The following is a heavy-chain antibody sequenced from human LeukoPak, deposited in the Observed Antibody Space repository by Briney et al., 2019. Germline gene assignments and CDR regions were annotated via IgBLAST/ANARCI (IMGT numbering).Heavy chain of an antibody. CDR3: ARQGPGSSGYYNDY. D-gene: IGHD3-10*01. CDR1: GFTFSRYA. V-gene: IGHV3-30-3*01. J-gene: IGHJ4*02. CDR2: ISYDGAQR. Sequence: AGGSLRLSCTASGFTFSRYALHWIRQPPGKGLEWMAAISYDGAQRYHADSVKARFNISRDNSKNTLSLEMNNLRPEDTAVYYCARQGPGSSGYYNDYWGQGTLVTVSS.